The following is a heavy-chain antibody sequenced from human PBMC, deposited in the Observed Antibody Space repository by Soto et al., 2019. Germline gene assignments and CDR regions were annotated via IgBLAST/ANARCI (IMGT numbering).Heavy chain of an antibody. Sequence: ASVKVSCKASGYTFTGYYMHWVRQAPGQGLEWMGWINPNSGGTNYAQKFQGWVTMTRDTPISTAYMELSRLRSDATAVYYCARVGSPPNFYYGMDVWGQGTTVTVSS. CDR1: GYTFTGYY. CDR2: INPNSGGT. V-gene: IGHV1-2*04. J-gene: IGHJ6*02. CDR3: ARVGSPPNFYYGMDV. D-gene: IGHD3-16*01.